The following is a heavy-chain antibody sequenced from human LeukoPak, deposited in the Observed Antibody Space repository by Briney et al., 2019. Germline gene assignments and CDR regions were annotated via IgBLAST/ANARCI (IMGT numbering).Heavy chain of an antibody. V-gene: IGHV3-23*01. CDR3: TRDPNCDYVAAFDM. J-gene: IGHJ3*02. Sequence: PGGSLRLSCAASGFTLSSYSMIWVRQAPGKGLEWGSSIRGSGGGTDCADSVQGRLTICRDNPRDTLLLQMNSLRAEDTALYYCTRDPNCDYVAAFDMWGPGTMVTVSS. CDR2: IRGSGGGT. D-gene: IGHD4/OR15-4a*01. CDR1: GFTLSSYS.